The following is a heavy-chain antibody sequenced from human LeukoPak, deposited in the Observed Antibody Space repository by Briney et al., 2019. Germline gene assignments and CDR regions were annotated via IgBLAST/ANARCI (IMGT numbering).Heavy chain of an antibody. CDR1: GFTFSGYS. CDR3: ARVRVVRGYFDY. V-gene: IGHV3-21*01. D-gene: IGHD2-15*01. J-gene: IGHJ4*02. Sequence: PGGSLRLSCAASGFTFSGYSMNWVRQAPGKGLEWVSSISSSSSYIYYADSVKGRFTISRDNAKNSLYLQMNSLRAEDTAVYYCARVRVVRGYFDYWGQGTLVTVSS. CDR2: ISSSSSYI.